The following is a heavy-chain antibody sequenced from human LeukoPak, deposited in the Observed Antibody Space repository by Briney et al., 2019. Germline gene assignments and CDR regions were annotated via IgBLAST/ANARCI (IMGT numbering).Heavy chain of an antibody. CDR2: ISGSGGYT. V-gene: IGHV3-23*01. Sequence: GGSLRLSCAASGFTFSTYAMSWVRQAPGKGLEWVSSISGSGGYTFYADSLKGRFTISRDNSKNTLYLQMNSLKADDTAVYYCAKEAGERRQQQASDYWGQGSPVTVSS. CDR3: AKEAGERRQQQASDY. D-gene: IGHD6-13*01. J-gene: IGHJ4*02. CDR1: GFTFSTYA.